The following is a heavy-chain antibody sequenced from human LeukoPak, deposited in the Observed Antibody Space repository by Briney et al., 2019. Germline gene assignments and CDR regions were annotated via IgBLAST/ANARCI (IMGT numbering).Heavy chain of an antibody. Sequence: GGSLRLSCSASGFTFSNYAMSWVRQAPVKGLEWVSTISGTGGSAKYADSVKGRFTFSRDNSKDTLYLQMNGLRAEDTAVYYCAKDQGGRYYDILAGYYPENFFDYWGQGTLVTVSS. CDR1: GFTFSNYA. CDR2: ISGTGGSA. V-gene: IGHV3-23*01. D-gene: IGHD3-9*01. J-gene: IGHJ4*02. CDR3: AKDQGGRYYDILAGYYPENFFDY.